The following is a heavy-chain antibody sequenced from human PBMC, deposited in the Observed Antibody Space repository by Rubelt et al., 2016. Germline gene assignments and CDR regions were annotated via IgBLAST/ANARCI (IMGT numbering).Heavy chain of an antibody. D-gene: IGHD6-13*01. CDR1: GYSFTSNW. CDR3: ARSRGSSWIWGLAEYFQH. CDR2: IYPGDSDT. V-gene: IGHV5-51*01. J-gene: IGHJ1*01. Sequence: PGESLKISCKDSGYSFTSNWIGWVRQVPGKGLEWMGIIYPGDSDTRYNPSFHGQVTISADRSISTAYLQWSSLKASDTAMYSCARSRGSSWIWGLAEYFQHWGPGTLVTVSS.